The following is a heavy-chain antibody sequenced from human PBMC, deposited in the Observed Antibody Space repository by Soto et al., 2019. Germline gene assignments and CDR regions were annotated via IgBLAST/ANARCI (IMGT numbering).Heavy chain of an antibody. CDR1: GFTFSSYG. CDR2: IWYDGSNK. D-gene: IGHD6-13*01. CDR3: ARDHPSSSWGGFDY. V-gene: IGHV3-33*01. J-gene: IGHJ4*02. Sequence: GGSLRLSCAASGFTFSSYGMHWVRQAPGKGLEWVAVIWYDGSNKYYADSVKGRFTISRDNSKNTLYLQMNSLGAEDTAVYYCARDHPSSSWGGFDYWGQGTLVTVSS.